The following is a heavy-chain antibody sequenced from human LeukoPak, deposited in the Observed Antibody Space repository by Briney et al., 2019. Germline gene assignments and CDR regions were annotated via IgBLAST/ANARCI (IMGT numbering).Heavy chain of an antibody. Sequence: GGSLRLSCAASGFTFSDYYMSWIRQAPGKGLEWVSYISSSGSTIYYADSVKGRFTISRDNSKNTLYLQMNSLRAEDTAVYYCAKAFYYDFWSANSFDYWGQGTLVTVSS. D-gene: IGHD3-3*01. CDR2: ISSSGSTI. CDR1: GFTFSDYY. V-gene: IGHV3-11*01. J-gene: IGHJ4*02. CDR3: AKAFYYDFWSANSFDY.